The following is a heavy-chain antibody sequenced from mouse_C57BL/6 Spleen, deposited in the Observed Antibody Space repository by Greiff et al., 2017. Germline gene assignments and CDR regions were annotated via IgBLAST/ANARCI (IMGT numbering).Heavy chain of an antibody. Sequence: VKLMESGAELARPGASVKLSCKASGYTFTSYGISWVKQRTGQGLEWIGEIYPRSGNTYYNEKFKGKATLTADKSSSTAYMELRSLTSEDSAVYFCARGAEIYYDYDGFAYWGQGTLVTVSA. J-gene: IGHJ3*01. CDR3: ARGAEIYYDYDGFAY. CDR1: GYTFTSYG. D-gene: IGHD2-4*01. CDR2: IYPRSGNT. V-gene: IGHV1-81*01.